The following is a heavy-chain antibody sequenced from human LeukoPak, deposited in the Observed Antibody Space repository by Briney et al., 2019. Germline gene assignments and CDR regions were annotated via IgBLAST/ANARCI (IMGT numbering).Heavy chain of an antibody. CDR1: GGSISSSSYY. V-gene: IGHV4-39*01. D-gene: IGHD3-9*01. CDR3: ARPYYDILTGYLAFFDY. CDR2: IYYSGST. Sequence: PSETLSLTCTVSGGSISSSSYYWGWIRQPPGKGLEWIGSIYYSGSTNYNPSLKSRVTISVDTSKNQFSLKLTSVTAADTAVYYCARPYYDILTGYLAFFDYWGQGTLVTVSS. J-gene: IGHJ4*02.